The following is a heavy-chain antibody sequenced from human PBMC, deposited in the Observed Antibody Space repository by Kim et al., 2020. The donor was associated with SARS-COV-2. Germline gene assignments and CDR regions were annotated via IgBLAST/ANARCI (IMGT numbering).Heavy chain of an antibody. V-gene: IGHV3-30-3*01. D-gene: IGHD2-15*01. Sequence: GGSLRLSCAASGFTFSSYAMHWVRQAPGKGLEWVAVISYDGSNKYYADSVKGRFTISRDNSKNTLYLQMNSLRAEDTAVYYCARDDKEVVAPRAPPTFDYWGQGTLVTVSS. CDR1: GFTFSSYA. CDR2: ISYDGSNK. J-gene: IGHJ4*02. CDR3: ARDDKEVVAPRAPPTFDY.